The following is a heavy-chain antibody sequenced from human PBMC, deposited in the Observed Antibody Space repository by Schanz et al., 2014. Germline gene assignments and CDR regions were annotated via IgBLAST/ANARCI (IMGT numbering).Heavy chain of an antibody. CDR1: GFTLSNSD. V-gene: IGHV3-13*01. CDR3: ARHLEGYDGGGGGFDP. J-gene: IGHJ5*02. Sequence: EVQLVESGGGLVQPGGSLRLSCAASGFTLSNSDMHWVRQGTGKGLEWVSTIGYLGDTYYPDSVKGRFTISRDNSKNTLYLQMNSLRAEDTAVYYCARHLEGYDGGGGGFDPWGQGALVTVSS. D-gene: IGHD2-21*01. CDR2: IGYLGDT.